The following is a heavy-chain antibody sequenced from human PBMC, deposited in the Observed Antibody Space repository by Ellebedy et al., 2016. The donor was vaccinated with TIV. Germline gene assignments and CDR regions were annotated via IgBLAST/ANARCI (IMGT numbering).Heavy chain of an antibody. CDR1: GFTFSSYG. CDR3: ARDVYYYDSREKSDWYFDL. D-gene: IGHD3-22*01. V-gene: IGHV3-33*01. J-gene: IGHJ2*01. CDR2: IWYDGSNK. Sequence: GESLKISCAASGFTFSSYGMHWVRQAPGKGLEWVAVIWYDGSNKYYADSVKGRFTISRDNSKNTLYLQMNSLRAGDTAVYYCARDVYYYDSREKSDWYFDLWGRGTLVTVSS.